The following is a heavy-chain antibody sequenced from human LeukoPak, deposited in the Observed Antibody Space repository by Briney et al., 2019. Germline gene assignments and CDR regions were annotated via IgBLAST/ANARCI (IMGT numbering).Heavy chain of an antibody. CDR1: GFTVSSNY. CDR2: IYSGGST. V-gene: IGHV3-53*01. J-gene: IGHJ4*02. D-gene: IGHD3-22*01. CDR3: ARSPYDSSGYGED. Sequence: GGSLRLSCAASGFTVSSNYMSWVRQARGKGLEWVSVIYSGGSTYYADSVKGRFTISRDNSKNTLYLQMNSLRAEDTAVYYCARSPYDSSGYGEDWGQGTLVTVSS.